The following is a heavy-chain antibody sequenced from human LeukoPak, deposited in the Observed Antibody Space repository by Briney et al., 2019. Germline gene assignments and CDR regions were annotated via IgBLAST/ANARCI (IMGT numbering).Heavy chain of an antibody. CDR3: ARVLYCGGDCYSDFGFHAFDI. V-gene: IGHV4-30-4*01. CDR2: IYYSGST. D-gene: IGHD2-21*02. Sequence: SETLSLTCTVSGGSISSGDYYWSWIRQPPGEGLEWIGYIYYSGSTYYNPSLKSRVTISVDTSKNQFSLKLSSVTAADTAVYYCARVLYCGGDCYSDFGFHAFDIWGQGTMVTVSS. J-gene: IGHJ3*02. CDR1: GGSISSGDYY.